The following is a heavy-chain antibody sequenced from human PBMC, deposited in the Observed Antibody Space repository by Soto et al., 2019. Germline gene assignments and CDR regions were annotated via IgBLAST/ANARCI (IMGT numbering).Heavy chain of an antibody. CDR2: ISGSGGST. CDR1: GFTFSNYA. CDR3: ASRSSGWYFDY. J-gene: IGHJ4*02. Sequence: EVQLLESGGGLVQPGGSLRLSCAASGFTFSNYAMNWVRQAPGKGLEWVSVISGSGGSTYYVDYVKGRFTISRDNSKTTLYLQMTSLRAEDTAVYYRASRSSGWYFDYWGQGTLVTVSS. V-gene: IGHV3-23*01. D-gene: IGHD6-19*01.